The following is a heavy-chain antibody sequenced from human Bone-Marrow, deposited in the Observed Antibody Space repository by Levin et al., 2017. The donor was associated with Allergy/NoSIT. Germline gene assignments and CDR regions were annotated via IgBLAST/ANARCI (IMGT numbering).Heavy chain of an antibody. D-gene: IGHD6-19*01. CDR3: ARARGSNGWYFDS. Sequence: LSLTCAASGFIFSRFGMHWVRQAPGKGLEWGAIIWNDGSKQYYGDSVKGRFTISRDNSKNTVYLQMNSLRDEDTAVYYCARARGSNGWYFDSWGQGTLVTVSS. V-gene: IGHV3-33*01. CDR1: GFIFSRFG. J-gene: IGHJ4*02. CDR2: IWNDGSKQ.